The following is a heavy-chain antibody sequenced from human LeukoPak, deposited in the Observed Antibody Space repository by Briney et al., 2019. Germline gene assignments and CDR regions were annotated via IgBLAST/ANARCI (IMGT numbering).Heavy chain of an antibody. CDR1: GFTFSDHH. V-gene: IGHV3-72*01. J-gene: IGHJ4*02. D-gene: IGHD7-27*01. CDR2: IRSKANRYTT. Sequence: PGGSLRLSCAASGFTFSDHHMDWVRQAPGEGLEWVARIRSKANRYTTEYAASVKGRFTISRDDSENSLYLQMDSLKTEDTAVYYCARSPLGIAPFDYWGQGILVTVSS. CDR3: ARSPLGIAPFDY.